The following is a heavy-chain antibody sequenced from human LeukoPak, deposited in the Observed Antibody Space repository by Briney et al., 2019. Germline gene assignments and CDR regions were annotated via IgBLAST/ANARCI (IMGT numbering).Heavy chain of an antibody. CDR1: GGSISSGDYY. D-gene: IGHD3-10*01. V-gene: IGHV4-30-4*08. CDR2: IYYSGST. J-gene: IGHJ4*02. CDR3: ARGSWFGESSGVDY. Sequence: SETLSLTCTVSGGSISSGDYYWSWIRQPPGKGLEWIGYIYYSGSTYYDPSLKSRVTISVDTSKNQFSLKLSSVTAADTAVYYCARGSWFGESSGVDYWGQGTLVTVSS.